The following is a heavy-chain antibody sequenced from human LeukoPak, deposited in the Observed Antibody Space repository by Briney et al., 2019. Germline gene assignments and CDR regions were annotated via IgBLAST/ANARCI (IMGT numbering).Heavy chain of an antibody. D-gene: IGHD5-18*01. CDR3: ARSRGTALITRFDY. Sequence: PSETLSLTCTLPGGSISNYNWSWIPHPARKGLERIGRINTSGSTNYNPSLESRVSLSVDTSNNQFSLKLNSVTAADTAVYFCARSRGTALITRFDYWGQGTLVTVSS. CDR1: GGSISNYN. V-gene: IGHV4-4*07. CDR2: INTSGST. J-gene: IGHJ4*02.